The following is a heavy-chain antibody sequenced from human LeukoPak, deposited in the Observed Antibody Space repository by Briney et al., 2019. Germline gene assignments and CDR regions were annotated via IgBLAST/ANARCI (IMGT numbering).Heavy chain of an antibody. J-gene: IGHJ4*02. V-gene: IGHV3-21*01. CDR2: ISSSSSYI. D-gene: IGHD1-14*01. CDR3: ARGHYNGYFDY. CDR1: GFTFSSYG. Sequence: GGSLRLSCAASGFTFSSYGMHWVRQAPGKGLEWVSSISSSSSYIYYADSVKGRFTISRDNAKNSLYLQMNSLRAEDTAVYYCARGHYNGYFDYWGQGTLVTVSS.